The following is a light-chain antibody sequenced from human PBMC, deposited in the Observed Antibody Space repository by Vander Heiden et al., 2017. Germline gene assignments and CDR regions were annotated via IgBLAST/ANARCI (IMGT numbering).Light chain of an antibody. J-gene: IGKJ1*01. CDR2: LGS. V-gene: IGKV2-28*01. CDR3: MQALQTPRT. CDR1: QSLLYSTGSNY. Sequence: DIVLTQSPLSLAVPPGEPASISCRSSQSLLYSTGSNYLDWYLQKPGQSPQLLIYLGSNRASGVPDRFSGSASGTDFTLKISRVEAEDVGVYYCMQALQTPRTFGQGTKVEIK.